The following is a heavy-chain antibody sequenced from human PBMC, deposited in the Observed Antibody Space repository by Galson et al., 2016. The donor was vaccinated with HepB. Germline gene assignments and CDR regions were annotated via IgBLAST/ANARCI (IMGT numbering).Heavy chain of an antibody. CDR3: ASRGYDRRAFDT. CDR2: VYWSGST. J-gene: IGHJ3*02. Sequence: SETLSLTCTVSGGSISNTDYYWGWIRQPPGQGLEWIGNVYWSGSTYHNPSLSSRVTMSVDMPNNPFFLNLTSVTAADTEVFYCASRGYDRRAFDTWGQGTMVTVSS. V-gene: IGHV4-39*02. D-gene: IGHD1-14*01. CDR1: GGSISNTDYY.